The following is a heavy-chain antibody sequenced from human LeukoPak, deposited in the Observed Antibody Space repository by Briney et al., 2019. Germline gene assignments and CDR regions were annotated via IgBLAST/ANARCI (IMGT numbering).Heavy chain of an antibody. CDR1: GGTFSSYA. V-gene: IGHV1-69*06. CDR2: IIPIFGTA. D-gene: IGHD3-10*01. J-gene: IGHJ6*02. Sequence: ASVTVSCTASGGTFSSYAISWVRQAPGQGLEWMGGIIPIFGTANYAQKFQGRVTMTEDTSTDTAYMELSSLRSEDTAVYYCARDPPITVVRGVIGYYYYGMDVWGQGTTVTVSS. CDR3: ARDPPITVVRGVIGYYYYGMDV.